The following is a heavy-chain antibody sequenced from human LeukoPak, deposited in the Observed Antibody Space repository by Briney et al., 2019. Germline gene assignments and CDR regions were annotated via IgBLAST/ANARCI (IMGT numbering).Heavy chain of an antibody. J-gene: IGHJ5*02. CDR1: GYTFTGYY. CDR3: AREDRAVWFGELLYWFDP. V-gene: IGHV1-2*02. D-gene: IGHD3-10*01. CDR2: INPNSGGT. Sequence: ASVKVSCKASGYTFTGYYMHWVRQAPGQGLEWMGWINPNSGGTNYAQKFQGRVTMTRDTSISTAYMGLSRLRSDDTAVYYCAREDRAVWFGELLYWFDPWGQGTLVTVSS.